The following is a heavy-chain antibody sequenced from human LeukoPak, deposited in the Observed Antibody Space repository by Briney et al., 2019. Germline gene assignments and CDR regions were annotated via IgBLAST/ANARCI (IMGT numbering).Heavy chain of an antibody. CDR3: ARYSSQYYFDY. Sequence: GSSVKVSCKASGGTFSSYAISWVRQAPGQELEWMGRVIPIFGTANYAQKFQGRVTITTDESTSTAYMELSSLRSEDTAVYYCARYSSQYYFDYWGQGTLVTVSS. D-gene: IGHD6-13*01. CDR1: GGTFSSYA. J-gene: IGHJ4*02. V-gene: IGHV1-69*05. CDR2: VIPIFGTA.